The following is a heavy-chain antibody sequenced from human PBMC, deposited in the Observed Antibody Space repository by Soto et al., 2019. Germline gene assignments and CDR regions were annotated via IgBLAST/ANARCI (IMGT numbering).Heavy chain of an antibody. CDR3: ARKSSSSSWFDP. CDR2: ISTYDGNT. J-gene: IGHJ5*02. CDR1: GYTFFTYG. V-gene: IGHV1-18*01. Sequence: GASVKVSCKASGYTFFTYGITWVRQAPGQGLEWMGWISTYDGNTDYAQKLQGRVTMTTDTSTRTAYMELRSLRSDDTAVYYCARKSSSSSWFDPWGQGTTVTVSS. D-gene: IGHD6-6*01.